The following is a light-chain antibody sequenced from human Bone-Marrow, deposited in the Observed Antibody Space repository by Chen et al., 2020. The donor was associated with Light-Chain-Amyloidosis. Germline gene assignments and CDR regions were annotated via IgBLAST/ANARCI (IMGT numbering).Light chain of an antibody. Sequence: QSALTQPASVSGSPGQSITISCTGTSSDVGGDNHVSWYQQHPDKAPKLMIYEVNNRTSWVPDRFSGSTSDNSASLTISGLQPEAEADYFFCSFTIPNTLVFGSAPSVTVL. CDR2: EVN. CDR1: SSDVGGDNH. V-gene: IGLV2-14*01. CDR3: CSFTIPNTLV. J-gene: IGLJ1*01.